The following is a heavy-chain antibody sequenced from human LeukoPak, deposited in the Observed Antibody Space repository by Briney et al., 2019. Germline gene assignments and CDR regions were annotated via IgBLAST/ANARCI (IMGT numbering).Heavy chain of an antibody. J-gene: IGHJ4*02. V-gene: IGHV4-59*01. D-gene: IGHD6-19*01. CDR2: MYYSGGT. CDR3: ARGYSSGWSNY. CDR1: GGSIRSYY. Sequence: NPSETLSLTCTVSGGSIRSYYWSWIRQPPGKGLEWIAYMYYSGGTNYNPSLKSRVTISVDTSKNQFSLKLSSVTAADTAVYYCARGYSSGWSNYWGQGTLVTVSS.